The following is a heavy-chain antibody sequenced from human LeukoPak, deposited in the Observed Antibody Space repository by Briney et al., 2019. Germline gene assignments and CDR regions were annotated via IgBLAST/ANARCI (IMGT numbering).Heavy chain of an antibody. V-gene: IGHV4-34*01. CDR2: INHSGST. CDR3: ARHVAGGFDYYGSGSYYNEFDY. CDR1: GGSFSGYY. D-gene: IGHD3-10*01. Sequence: SETLSLTCAVYGGSFSGYYWSWIRQPPGKGLEWIGEINHSGSTNYNPSLKSRVTISVDTSKNQFSLKLSSVTAADTAVYYCARHVAGGFDYYGSGSYYNEFDYWGQGTLVTVSS. J-gene: IGHJ4*02.